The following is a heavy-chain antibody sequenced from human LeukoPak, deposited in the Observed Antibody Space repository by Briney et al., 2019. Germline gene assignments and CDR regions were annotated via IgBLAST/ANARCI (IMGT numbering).Heavy chain of an antibody. Sequence: GASVKVSCKSSGYTFTDYYVHWVRQAPGQGLEWMGWINPKSGGTSSAQKFQGRVTMTRDTSINTAYMELSSLTSDDTAVYYCAKDMYYDRSGPVFDYWGQGTLVTVSS. J-gene: IGHJ4*02. CDR1: GYTFTDYY. D-gene: IGHD3-22*01. V-gene: IGHV1-2*02. CDR2: INPKSGGT. CDR3: AKDMYYDRSGPVFDY.